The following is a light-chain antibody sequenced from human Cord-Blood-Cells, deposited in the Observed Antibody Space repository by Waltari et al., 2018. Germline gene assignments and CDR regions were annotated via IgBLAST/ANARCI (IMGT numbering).Light chain of an antibody. J-gene: IGKJ3*01. CDR1: QSISSY. CDR2: AAS. V-gene: IGKV1-39*01. CDR3: QQSYSTPFT. Sequence: DIQMTQSPPSLPASVGDRVTITCRASQSISSYLNWYQQKPGKAPKPLIYAASSLQSGVPSRFSGSGSGTDFTLTISSLQPEDFATYYCQQSYSTPFTVGPGTKVDI.